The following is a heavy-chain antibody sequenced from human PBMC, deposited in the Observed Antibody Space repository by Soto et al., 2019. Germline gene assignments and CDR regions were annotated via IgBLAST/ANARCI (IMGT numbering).Heavy chain of an antibody. D-gene: IGHD6-6*01. CDR2: ISGSGSST. CDR1: GFTFSSYA. Sequence: PGGSLRLSCAASGFTFSSYAMSWVRQAPGKGLEWVSAISGSGSSTYYADSVKGRFTISRDNAKNSLYLQMNSLRAEDTAVYYCARDMTVKAARLPCFDYWGQGTLVTVSS. CDR3: ARDMTVKAARLPCFDY. J-gene: IGHJ4*02. V-gene: IGHV3-23*01.